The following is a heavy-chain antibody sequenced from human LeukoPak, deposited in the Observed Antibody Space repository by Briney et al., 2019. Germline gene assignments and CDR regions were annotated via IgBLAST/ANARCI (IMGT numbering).Heavy chain of an antibody. Sequence: SETLSLTCTVSGGSISSYYWSWIRQPPGKGLEWIGYIYYSGSTNYNPSLKSRVTISVDTSKNQFSLKLSSVTAADTAVYYCARDHHCSSTSCHYYFDYWGQGTLVTVSS. J-gene: IGHJ4*02. CDR1: GGSISSYY. D-gene: IGHD2-2*01. CDR2: IYYSGST. V-gene: IGHV4-59*01. CDR3: ARDHHCSSTSCHYYFDY.